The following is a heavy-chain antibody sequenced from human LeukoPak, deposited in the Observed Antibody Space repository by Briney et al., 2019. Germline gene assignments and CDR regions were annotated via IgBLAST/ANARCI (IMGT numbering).Heavy chain of an antibody. CDR3: ARGRYYDYVWGSYRHKTYFDY. CDR1: GGSFSGYY. D-gene: IGHD3-16*02. CDR2: INHSGST. Sequence: SETLSLICAVYGGSFSGYYWSWIRQPPGKGLEWIGEINHSGSTNYNPSLKSRVTISVDTSKNQFSLKLSSVTAADTAVYYCARGRYYDYVWGSYRHKTYFDYWGQGTLVTVSS. V-gene: IGHV4-34*01. J-gene: IGHJ4*02.